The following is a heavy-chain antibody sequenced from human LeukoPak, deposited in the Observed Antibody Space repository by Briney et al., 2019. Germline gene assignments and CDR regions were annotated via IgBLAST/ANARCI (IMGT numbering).Heavy chain of an antibody. CDR2: IYYSGST. CDR3: ARAVITMVRGVNTANFDY. V-gene: IGHV4-59*01. J-gene: IGHJ4*02. CDR1: GGSISSYY. D-gene: IGHD3-10*01. Sequence: PSETLSLTCAVSGGSISSYYWSWIRQPPGKGLEWIGYIYYSGSTNYNPSLKSRVTISVDTSKNQFSLKLSSVTAADTAVYYCARAVITMVRGVNTANFDYWGQGTLVTVSS.